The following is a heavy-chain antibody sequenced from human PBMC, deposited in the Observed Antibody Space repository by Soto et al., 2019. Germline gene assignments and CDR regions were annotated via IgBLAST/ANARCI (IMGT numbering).Heavy chain of an antibody. CDR2: INPSGGST. Sequence: ASVKVSCKASGYTFTSYYMHWVRQAPGQGLEWMGIINPSGGSTSYAQKFQGRVTMTRDTSTSTVYMELSSLRSEDTAVYYCANATGGRHRPNDAFDIWGQATRVTV. V-gene: IGHV1-46*01. CDR3: ANATGGRHRPNDAFDI. J-gene: IGHJ3*02. CDR1: GYTFTSYY. D-gene: IGHD1-1*01.